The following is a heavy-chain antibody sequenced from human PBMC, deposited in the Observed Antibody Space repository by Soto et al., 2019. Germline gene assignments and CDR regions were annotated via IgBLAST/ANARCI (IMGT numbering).Heavy chain of an antibody. D-gene: IGHD6-6*01. CDR3: ANSVYRDSSSVVGY. CDR2: ISGSGDRT. Sequence: GGSLRLSCAASQFTFSSYAMSWVRQAPGKGPEWVSAISGSGDRTWYADSVKGRFTISRDNSKNTLNLQMNSLRAEDTAIYYCANSVYRDSSSVVGYWGQGTLVTVSS. V-gene: IGHV3-23*01. J-gene: IGHJ4*02. CDR1: QFTFSSYA.